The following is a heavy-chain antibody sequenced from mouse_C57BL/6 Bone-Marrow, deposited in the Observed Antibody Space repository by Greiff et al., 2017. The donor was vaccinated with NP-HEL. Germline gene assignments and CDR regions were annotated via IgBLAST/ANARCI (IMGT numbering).Heavy chain of an antibody. CDR2: IDPSDSET. CDR1: GYTFTSYW. Sequence: QVQLQQPGAELVRPGSSVKLSCKASGYTFTSYWMHWVKQRPIQGLEWIGNIDPSDSETHYNQKFKDKATLTVDKSSSTAYMQLSSLTSEDSAVYYCARWDYYGSSWYFDVWGTGTTVTVSS. D-gene: IGHD1-1*01. CDR3: ARWDYYGSSWYFDV. V-gene: IGHV1-52*01. J-gene: IGHJ1*03.